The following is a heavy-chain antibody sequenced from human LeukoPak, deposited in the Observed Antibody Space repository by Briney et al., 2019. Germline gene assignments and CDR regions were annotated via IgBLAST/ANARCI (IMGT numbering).Heavy chain of an antibody. Sequence: GASVKVSCKASGYTFTSYGISWVRQAPGQGLEWMGWISAYNGNTNYAQKLQGRVTMTTDTSTSTAYMELRSLRSDDTAVYYCARDTAYRPYSSGWYYWFDPWGQGTLVTVSS. J-gene: IGHJ5*02. D-gene: IGHD6-19*01. CDR1: GYTFTSYG. V-gene: IGHV1-18*01. CDR2: ISAYNGNT. CDR3: ARDTAYRPYSSGWYYWFDP.